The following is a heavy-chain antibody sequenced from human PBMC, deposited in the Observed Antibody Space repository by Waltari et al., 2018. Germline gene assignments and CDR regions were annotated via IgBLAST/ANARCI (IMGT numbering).Heavy chain of an antibody. D-gene: IGHD3-16*01. CDR3: ARGAKVRTRGFEY. CDR2: IISYNGDK. Sequence: QIQLVQSGAEVKKPGASVKVSCKASGYDFSAYGISWVRQAPGQGLEWMGWIISYNGDKNYAQKFQGRGRLTTDTSTNIAYMDLRSLRSDDTAVYYCARGAKVRTRGFEYWGQGTLVTVSS. V-gene: IGHV1-18*01. CDR1: GYDFSAYG. J-gene: IGHJ4*02.